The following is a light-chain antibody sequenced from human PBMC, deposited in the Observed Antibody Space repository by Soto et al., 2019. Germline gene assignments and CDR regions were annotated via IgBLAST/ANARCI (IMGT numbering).Light chain of an antibody. V-gene: IGKV1-8*01. Sequence: AIRMTQSPSSFSASSGGMVTITCRASQGISSYLAWYQQKPGKAPKLLIYAASTLQSGVPSRFSGSGSGTDLTLTISCMQSEDFETYYCQQYYSYTRTFGQGTQVDI. CDR2: AAS. CDR1: QGISSY. J-gene: IGKJ1*01. CDR3: QQYYSYTRT.